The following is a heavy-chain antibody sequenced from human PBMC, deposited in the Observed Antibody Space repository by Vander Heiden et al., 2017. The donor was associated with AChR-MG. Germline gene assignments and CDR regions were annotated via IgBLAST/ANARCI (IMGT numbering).Heavy chain of an antibody. CDR3: ARAQQWLVYYGMDV. J-gene: IGHJ6*02. V-gene: IGHV3-74*01. CDR1: GFTFSSYW. Sequence: EVQLVESGGGLVQPGGSLRLSCAASGFTFSSYWMHWVRQAPGKGLVWVSRINSDGSSTSYADSVKGRFTISRDNAKNTMYLQMNSLRAEDTAVYYCARAQQWLVYYGMDVWGQGTTVTVSS. D-gene: IGHD6-19*01. CDR2: INSDGSST.